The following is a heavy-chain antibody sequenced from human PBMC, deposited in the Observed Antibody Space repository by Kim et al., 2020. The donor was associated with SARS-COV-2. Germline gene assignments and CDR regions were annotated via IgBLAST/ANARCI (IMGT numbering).Heavy chain of an antibody. CDR1: GFTVSRFA. J-gene: IGHJ4*02. CDR2: ITNNNGTT. CDR3: AKDHPSGGWPTFEY. Sequence: GGSLRLSCAASGFTVSRFAMSWVRQAPGKGLEWVAAITNNNGTTYYADSVMGRFTISRDESKNIVFLQMNSLRVEDTALYYCAKDHPSGGWPTFEYLGQG. V-gene: IGHV3-23*01. D-gene: IGHD2-15*01.